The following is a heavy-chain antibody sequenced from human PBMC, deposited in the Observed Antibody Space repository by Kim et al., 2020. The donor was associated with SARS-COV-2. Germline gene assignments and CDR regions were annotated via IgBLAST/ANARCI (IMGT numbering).Heavy chain of an antibody. D-gene: IGHD4-17*01. V-gene: IGHV3-30*04. CDR1: GFTFSSYA. CDR2: ISYDGSNK. J-gene: IGHJ5*02. CDR3: ARNLDYGDNA. Sequence: GGSLRLSCAASGFTFSSYAMHWVRQAPGKGLEWVAIISYDGSNKYYADSVKGRFTISRDNSKNTLYLQMNSLRAEDTAVYYCARNLDYGDNAWGQGTLVTVSS.